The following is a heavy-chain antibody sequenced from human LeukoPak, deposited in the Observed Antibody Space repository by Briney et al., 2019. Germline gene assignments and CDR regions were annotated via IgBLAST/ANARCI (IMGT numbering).Heavy chain of an antibody. CDR2: IYYSGST. J-gene: IGHJ4*02. D-gene: IGHD1-26*01. V-gene: IGHV4-59*01. Sequence: SETLSLTCTVSGDSISSYFWSWIRQPPGKRLEWIGYIYYSGSTNYNPSLKSRVTISVDTSKNQFSLRLTSVTAADTAVYYCARYSGSSYAWYFDFWGQGTPVTVSS. CDR3: ARYSGSSYAWYFDF. CDR1: GDSISSYF.